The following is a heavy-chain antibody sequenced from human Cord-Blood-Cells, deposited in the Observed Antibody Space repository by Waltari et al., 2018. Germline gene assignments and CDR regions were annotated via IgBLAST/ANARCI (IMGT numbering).Heavy chain of an antibody. CDR1: VGSFSGYY. CDR3: ARREANWGGEGNWFDP. J-gene: IGHJ5*02. CDR2: INHSGST. D-gene: IGHD7-27*01. V-gene: IGHV4-34*01. Sequence: QVQLQQWGAGLLKPSETLSLTCAVYVGSFSGYYWRWIRQPTGKGLEWIGEINHSGSTNYNPSLKSRVTISVDTSKNQFSLKLSSVTAADTAVYYCARREANWGGEGNWFDPWGQGTLVTVSS.